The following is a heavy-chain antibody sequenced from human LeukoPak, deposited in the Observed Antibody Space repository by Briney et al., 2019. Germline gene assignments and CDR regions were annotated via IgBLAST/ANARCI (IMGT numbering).Heavy chain of an antibody. V-gene: IGHV3-21*01. J-gene: IGHJ5*02. CDR1: GFTFSSYS. D-gene: IGHD6-19*01. CDR2: ISSSSSYI. Sequence: GGSLRLSCAASGFTFSSYSMNWVRQAPGKGLEWVSSISSSSSYIYYADSVKGRFTISRDNAKNSLYLHMNSLRAEDTAVYYCARVEGTVVAGTVWFDPWGQGTLVTVSS. CDR3: ARVEGTVVAGTVWFDP.